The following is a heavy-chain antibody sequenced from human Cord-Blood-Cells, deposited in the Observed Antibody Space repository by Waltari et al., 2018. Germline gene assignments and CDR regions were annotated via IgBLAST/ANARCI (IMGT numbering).Heavy chain of an antibody. D-gene: IGHD3-10*01. CDR2: IDSGGNT. V-gene: IGHV3-53*01. Sequence: EVQLVEPGGGLIQPGGSLRLSCAASGFTVSSNYISWVRQDPGRGLEWGSVIDSGGNTYYADSGKGRFTISRDNSKNTLYRQMNSLRAEDTAVYDCARALQGIDYWGQGTLVTVSS. J-gene: IGHJ4*02. CDR1: GFTVSSNY. CDR3: ARALQGIDY.